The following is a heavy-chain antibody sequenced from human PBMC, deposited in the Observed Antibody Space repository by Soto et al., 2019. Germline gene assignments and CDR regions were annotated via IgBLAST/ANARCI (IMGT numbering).Heavy chain of an antibody. D-gene: IGHD6-19*01. Sequence: ASVKVSCKASGYTFTSYSISWVRQAPGQGLEWMGWISAYNGNTNYAQKLQGRVTMTTDTSTSTAYMELRSLRSDDTAVYYCASLIAVAGTRWFDPWGRGTLVTVSS. CDR2: ISAYNGNT. CDR1: GYTFTSYS. J-gene: IGHJ5*02. CDR3: ASLIAVAGTRWFDP. V-gene: IGHV1-18*01.